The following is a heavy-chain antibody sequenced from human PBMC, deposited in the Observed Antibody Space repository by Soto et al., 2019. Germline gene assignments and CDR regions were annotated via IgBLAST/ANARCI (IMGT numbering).Heavy chain of an antibody. D-gene: IGHD3-22*01. CDR3: ARASGIVVGIGP. CDR1: GYTFTSYA. J-gene: IGHJ5*02. V-gene: IGHV1-3*01. Sequence: GASVKVSCKASGYTFTSYAMHWVRQAPGQRLEWMGWINAGNGNTKYSQKFQGRVTITRDTSASTAYMELSSLRSEDTAVYYCARASGIVVGIGPWGQGTLVTVSS. CDR2: INAGNGNT.